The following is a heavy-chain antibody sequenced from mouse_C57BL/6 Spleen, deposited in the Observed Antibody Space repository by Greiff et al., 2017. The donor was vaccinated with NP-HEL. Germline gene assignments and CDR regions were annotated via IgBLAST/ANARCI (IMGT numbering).Heavy chain of an antibody. Sequence: VQLQQPGAELVKPGASVKLSCKASGYTFTSYWMQWVKQRPGQGLEWIGEIDPSDSYTNYNQKFKGKATLTIDTSSSTAYMQLSSLTSEDSAVYYCARGGLRRSDYFDYWGQGTTLTVSS. CDR2: IDPSDSYT. J-gene: IGHJ2*01. D-gene: IGHD2-4*01. CDR3: ARGGLRRSDYFDY. CDR1: GYTFTSYW. V-gene: IGHV1-50*01.